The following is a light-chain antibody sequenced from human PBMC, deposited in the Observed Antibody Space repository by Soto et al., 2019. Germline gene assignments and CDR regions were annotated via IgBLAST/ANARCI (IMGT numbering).Light chain of an antibody. V-gene: IGKV3-20*01. CDR1: QSFRNNY. Sequence: EIVLTQSPGTLSLSPGEKATLSCRASQSFRNNYLAWYQQRPGQAPRLLIYAASSRATGIPDRFSGSGSGTDFTLTISRLEPEDFAVYYCQQYGSSPRTFGQGTKVEIK. CDR3: QQYGSSPRT. J-gene: IGKJ1*01. CDR2: AAS.